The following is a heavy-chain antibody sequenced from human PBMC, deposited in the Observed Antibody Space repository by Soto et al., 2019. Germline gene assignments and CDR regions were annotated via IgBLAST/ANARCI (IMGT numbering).Heavy chain of an antibody. CDR1: GYTFTNYW. D-gene: IGHD4-4*01. J-gene: IGHJ4*02. CDR3: ARQGPSITSDY. CDR2: INPGDSDT. Sequence: GESLKISCKASGYTFTNYWIGWVRQMPGKGLEWMAVINPGDSDTRYSPSFRGQVTISVDRSISAAYLHWSSLKASDTANYYCARQGPSITSDYWGQGTLVTVSS. V-gene: IGHV5-51*01.